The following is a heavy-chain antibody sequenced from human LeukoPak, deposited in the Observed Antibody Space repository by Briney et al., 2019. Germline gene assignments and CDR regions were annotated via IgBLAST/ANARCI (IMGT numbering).Heavy chain of an antibody. CDR2: IHHTGST. J-gene: IGHJ4*02. V-gene: IGHV4-59*11. D-gene: IGHD4-23*01. Sequence: SETLSLTCNVSGGSLSSHYWSWVRQSPEKGLEWIGQIHHTGSTHYNPSLRSRFAISVDTSKNKLFLNVKSVTAADTAVYYCAREGRWGMKYYFDFWGQGTLVIVSS. CDR1: GGSLSSHY. CDR3: AREGRWGMKYYFDF.